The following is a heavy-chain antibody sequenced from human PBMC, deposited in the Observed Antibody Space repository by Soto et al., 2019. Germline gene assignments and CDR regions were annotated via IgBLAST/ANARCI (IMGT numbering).Heavy chain of an antibody. CDR2: ISAYNGNT. J-gene: IGHJ4*02. D-gene: IGHD5-12*01. CDR3: ARSYSGYDYLDY. V-gene: IGHV1-18*01. Sequence: QVLLVQSGAEVKKPGASVKVSCKASGYTFTSYVITWARQAPGQGLECMGWISAYNGNTNYAQKLQGRVTMTTDTSTSTAYMELRSLRSDDTAVYYCARSYSGYDYLDYWGQGTLVTVSS. CDR1: GYTFTSYV.